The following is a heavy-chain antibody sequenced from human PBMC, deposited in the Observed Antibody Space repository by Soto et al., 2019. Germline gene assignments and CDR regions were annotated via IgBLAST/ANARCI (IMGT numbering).Heavy chain of an antibody. V-gene: IGHV4-61*01. J-gene: IGHJ3*01. CDR1: GGSISSSSYY. D-gene: IGHD3-22*01. CDR2: IFYSGST. CDR3: ARDRYYDSTGNSIDV. Sequence: SETLSLTCTVSGGSISSSSYYWSWIRQPPGKGLEWIGYIFYSGSTNYNPSLKSRVTISLDPSKNQFSLRLSSVTAADTAVYYCARDRYYDSTGNSIDVWGQGTMVTVSS.